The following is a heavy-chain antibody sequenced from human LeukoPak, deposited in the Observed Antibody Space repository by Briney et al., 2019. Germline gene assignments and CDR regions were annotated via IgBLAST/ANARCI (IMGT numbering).Heavy chain of an antibody. CDR1: GYTFTGYY. CDR2: INPNSGGT. J-gene: IGHJ5*02. V-gene: IGHV1-2*02. D-gene: IGHD3-22*01. CDR3: ARNNYYDSSGLGNWFDP. Sequence: GASVKVSCEASGYTFTGYYMHWVRQAPGQGLEWMGWINPNSGGTNYAQKFQGRVTMTRDTSISTAYMELSRLRSDDTAVYYCARNNYYDSSGLGNWFDPWGQGTLVTVSS.